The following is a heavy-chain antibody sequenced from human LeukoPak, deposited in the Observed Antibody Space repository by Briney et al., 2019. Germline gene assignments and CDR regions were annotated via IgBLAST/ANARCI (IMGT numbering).Heavy chain of an antibody. D-gene: IGHD2-2*01. V-gene: IGHV1-2*02. CDR2: INPNSGGT. CDR3: AREMWGYCSSTSCSY. Sequence: ASVKVSCKASGYTFTGYYMHWVRQAPGQGLEWMGWINPNSGGTNYAQKFQGRVTMTRDTSISTAYMELSRLRSEDTAVYYCAREMWGYCSSTSCSYWGQGTLVTVSS. J-gene: IGHJ4*02. CDR1: GYTFTGYY.